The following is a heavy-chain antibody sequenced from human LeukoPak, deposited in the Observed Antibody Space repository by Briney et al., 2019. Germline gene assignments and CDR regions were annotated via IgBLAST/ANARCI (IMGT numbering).Heavy chain of an antibody. J-gene: IGHJ6*03. CDR2: INHSGST. D-gene: IGHD2-2*01. Sequence: SETLSLTCAVYGGSFSGYYWSWIRQPPGKGLEWIGEINHSGSTNYNPSLKSRVTISVDTSKNQFSLKLSSVTAADTAVYYCAREKRDKVVPAARLYYYYMDVWGKGTTVTVSS. V-gene: IGHV4-34*01. CDR3: AREKRDKVVPAARLYYYYMDV. CDR1: GGSFSGYY.